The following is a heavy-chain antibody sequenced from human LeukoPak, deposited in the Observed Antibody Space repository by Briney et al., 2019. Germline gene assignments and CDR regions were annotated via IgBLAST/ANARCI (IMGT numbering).Heavy chain of an antibody. CDR1: GFTFSSYA. V-gene: IGHV3-74*01. D-gene: IGHD3-10*01. CDR2: IHGDGTFT. Sequence: PGGSLRLSCAASGFTFSSYAMHWVRQAPGKGLVWVSRIHGDGTFTTSADSVKGRFTISRDNAQNMVYLQMNSLRVEDTAVYYCARDLVLGSGSYGQWGQGTLVTVSS. CDR3: ARDLVLGSGSYGQ. J-gene: IGHJ4*02.